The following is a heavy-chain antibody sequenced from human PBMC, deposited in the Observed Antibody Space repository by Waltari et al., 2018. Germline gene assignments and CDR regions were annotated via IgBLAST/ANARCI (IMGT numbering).Heavy chain of an antibody. J-gene: IGHJ4*02. Sequence: SGGNWGRQSPGKGLEWIGQVHRTGRTNFNPSFASRVDVSVDMSINQFSLKVCSVTAADTAVYYCARDRGRGLYLDSWGQGILVTVSP. CDR2: VHRTGRT. CDR1: SG. V-gene: IGHV4-4*02. CDR3: ARDRGRGLYLDS. D-gene: IGHD2-15*01.